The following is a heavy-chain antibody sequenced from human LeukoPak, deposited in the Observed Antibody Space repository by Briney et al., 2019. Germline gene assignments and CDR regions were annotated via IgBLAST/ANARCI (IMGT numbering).Heavy chain of an antibody. CDR2: IIPIFGTA. CDR1: GGTFSSYA. Sequence: SVKVSCKASGGTFSSYAISWVRQAPGQGLEWMGGIIPIFGTANYAQKFQGRVTITADESTSTAYMELSSLRSEDTAVYYCAGGIPKLELSVSGWFDPWGQGTLVTVSS. D-gene: IGHD1-7*01. V-gene: IGHV1-69*01. J-gene: IGHJ5*02. CDR3: AGGIPKLELSVSGWFDP.